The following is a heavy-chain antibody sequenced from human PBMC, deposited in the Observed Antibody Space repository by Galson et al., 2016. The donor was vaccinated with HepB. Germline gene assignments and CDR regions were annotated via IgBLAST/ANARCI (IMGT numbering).Heavy chain of an antibody. CDR3: AVDGSLGACRGNWLDP. CDR1: GFTFSGYW. Sequence: SLRLSCAASGFTFSGYWMTWVRQAPGKGLEWVANIKQDGSEKYYVDSVNGRFTISRDNAKNSVYLQMISLRVEDTAVYYCAVDGSLGACRGNWLDPWGQGILVTVSS. J-gene: IGHJ5*02. D-gene: IGHD1-26*01. CDR2: IKQDGSEK. V-gene: IGHV3-7*01.